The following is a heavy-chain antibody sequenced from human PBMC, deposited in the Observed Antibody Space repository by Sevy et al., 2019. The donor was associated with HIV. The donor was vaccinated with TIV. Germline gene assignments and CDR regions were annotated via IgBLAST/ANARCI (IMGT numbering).Heavy chain of an antibody. Sequence: GGSRRLSCAASGFTFSDYGMHWVRQAPGKGLEWVAVIWSDGSNKYYGDSVKGRFTISRDSSKNTLFLQMNSLRVDDTAVYYCAGEERSGTTTSFDYWGQGALVTVSS. CDR2: IWSDGSNK. CDR3: AGEERSGTTTSFDY. V-gene: IGHV3-33*01. CDR1: GFTFSDYG. D-gene: IGHD1-7*01. J-gene: IGHJ4*02.